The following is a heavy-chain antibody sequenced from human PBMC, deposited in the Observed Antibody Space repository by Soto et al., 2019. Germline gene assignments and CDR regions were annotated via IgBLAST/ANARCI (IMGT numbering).Heavy chain of an antibody. J-gene: IGHJ4*02. CDR2: IKSDGSSI. V-gene: IGHV3-74*03. D-gene: IGHD5-12*01. CDR3: ARLRFPGYDDNGNWYFDY. CDR1: GFTFSSHW. Sequence: GGSLRLSCAASGFTFSSHWMHWVRQVPGKGLLWVSRIKSDGSSIKYADSVKGRFTISRDNAKNTLYLQMNNLRAEDTAVYYCARLRFPGYDDNGNWYFDYWGQGTLVTVSS.